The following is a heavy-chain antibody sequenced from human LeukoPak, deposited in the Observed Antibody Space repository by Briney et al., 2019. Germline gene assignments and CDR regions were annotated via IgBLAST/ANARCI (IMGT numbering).Heavy chain of an antibody. D-gene: IGHD4-17*01. V-gene: IGHV4-31*03. CDR3: ARVDGYGDYWFDP. Sequence: SETLSLTCTVSGGSISSGGYYWSWIRQHPGKGLEWNGYIYYSGSTYYNPSLKSRVTISVDTSKNQFSLKLSSVTAADTAVYYCARVDGYGDYWFDPWGQGTLVTVSS. CDR2: IYYSGST. CDR1: GGSISSGGYY. J-gene: IGHJ5*02.